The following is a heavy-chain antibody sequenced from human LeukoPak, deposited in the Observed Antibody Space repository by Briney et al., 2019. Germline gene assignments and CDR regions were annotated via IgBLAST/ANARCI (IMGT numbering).Heavy chain of an antibody. CDR3: ARLRDGYNTPYYYYYMDV. Sequence: PSETLSLTCTVSGGSISSYYWSWIRQPPGKGLEWIGYIYTSGSTNYNPSLKSRVTISVDTSKNQFSLKLSSVTAADTAVYYCARLRDGYNTPYYYYYMDVWGKGTTVTVSS. CDR2: IYTSGST. CDR1: GGSISSYY. V-gene: IGHV4-4*09. J-gene: IGHJ6*03. D-gene: IGHD5-24*01.